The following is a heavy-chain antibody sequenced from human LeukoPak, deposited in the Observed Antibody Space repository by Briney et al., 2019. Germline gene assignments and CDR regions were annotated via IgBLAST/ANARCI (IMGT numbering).Heavy chain of an antibody. Sequence: SETLSLTCTVSGGSIRSYYWSWIRQPPGKGLEWIGYIYYSGSTNYNPSLKSRVTISVDTSKNQFSLKLSSVTAADTAVYYCARGITIFGVVLYFDYWGQGTLVTVSS. V-gene: IGHV4-59*01. CDR3: ARGITIFGVVLYFDY. CDR2: IYYSGST. CDR1: GGSIRSYY. D-gene: IGHD3-3*01. J-gene: IGHJ4*02.